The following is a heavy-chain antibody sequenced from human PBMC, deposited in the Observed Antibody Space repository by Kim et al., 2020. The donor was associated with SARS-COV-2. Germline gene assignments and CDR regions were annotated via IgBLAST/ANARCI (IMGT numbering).Heavy chain of an antibody. CDR1: GGSISSYY. D-gene: IGHD3-9*01. CDR3: ARDRARVRYYDILTGYYSTYGMDV. CDR2: IYYSGST. Sequence: SETLSLTCTVSGGSISSYYWSWIRQPPGKGLEWIGYIYYSGSTNYNPSLKSRVTISVDTSKNQFSLKLSSVTAADTAVYYCARDRARVRYYDILTGYYSTYGMDVWGQGTTVTVSS. V-gene: IGHV4-59*13. J-gene: IGHJ6*02.